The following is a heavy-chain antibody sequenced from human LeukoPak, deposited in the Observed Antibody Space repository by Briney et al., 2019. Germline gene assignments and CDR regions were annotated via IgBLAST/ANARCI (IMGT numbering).Heavy chain of an antibody. J-gene: IGHJ4*02. CDR2: IYTNWGT. CDR3: ARERSVSEYSTSSELDY. CDR1: GGSISSYY. V-gene: IGHV4-4*07. D-gene: IGHD6-6*01. Sequence: SETLSLTCTVSGGSISSYYWSWIRQPAGKGLEWIGRIYTNWGTNYNPSLKSRVTMSVDTSENQFSLKLSSVTAADTAVYYCARERSVSEYSTSSELDYWGQGTLVTVSS.